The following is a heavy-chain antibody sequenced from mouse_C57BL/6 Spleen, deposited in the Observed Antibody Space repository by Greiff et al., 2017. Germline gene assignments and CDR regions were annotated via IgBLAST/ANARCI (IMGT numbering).Heavy chain of an antibody. Sequence: EVQRVESGGGLVKPGGSLKLSCAASGFTFSSYTMSWVRQTPEKRLEWVATISGGGGNTYYPDSVKGRFTISRDNAKNTLYLQMSSLRSEDTALYYCARQNYGSLYYLDYWGQGTTLTVSS. D-gene: IGHD1-1*01. CDR3: ARQNYGSLYYLDY. CDR1: GFTFSSYT. V-gene: IGHV5-9*01. CDR2: ISGGGGNT. J-gene: IGHJ2*01.